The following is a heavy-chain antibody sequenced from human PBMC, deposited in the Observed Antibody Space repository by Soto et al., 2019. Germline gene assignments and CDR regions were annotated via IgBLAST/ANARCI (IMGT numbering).Heavy chain of an antibody. CDR3: AKDKRLYMPAFDI. V-gene: IGHV3-9*01. J-gene: IGHJ3*02. Sequence: EVQLVESGGGLVQPGRSLRLSCAASGFTFDDYAMHWVRQAPGKGLEWVSGISWNGGSIVYADSVKGRFTISRDNAKNSLYLQMNSLRAEDTALYYCAKDKRLYMPAFDIWGQGTMVTVSS. D-gene: IGHD6-25*01. CDR2: ISWNGGSI. CDR1: GFTFDDYA.